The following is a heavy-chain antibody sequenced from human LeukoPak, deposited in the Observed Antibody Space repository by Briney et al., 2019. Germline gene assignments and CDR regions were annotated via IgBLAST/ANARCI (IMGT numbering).Heavy chain of an antibody. V-gene: IGHV3-23*01. Sequence: GGSLRLSCAASGFTFSSYAMSWVRQAPGKGLEWVSAISGSGGSTYYADSVKGRFTISRDNSKNTLYLQMNSLRAEDTAVYYCAKVQGSYSRSGGYDYWGQGTLVTVSS. CDR3: AKVQGSYSRSGGYDY. CDR2: ISGSGGST. CDR1: GFTFSSYA. J-gene: IGHJ4*02. D-gene: IGHD6-6*01.